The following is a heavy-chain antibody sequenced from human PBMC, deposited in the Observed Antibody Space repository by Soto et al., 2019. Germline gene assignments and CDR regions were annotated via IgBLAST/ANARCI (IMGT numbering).Heavy chain of an antibody. CDR2: ISGSGGST. Sequence: SLRLSCAASGFTFSSYAMSWVRQAPGKGLEWVSAISGSGGSTYYADSVKGRFTISRDNSKNTLYLQMNSLRAEDTAVYYCAKDVEYYYGSGSYYWGNNWFDPWGQGTLVTVSS. V-gene: IGHV3-23*01. CDR1: GFTFSSYA. J-gene: IGHJ5*02. CDR3: AKDVEYYYGSGSYYWGNNWFDP. D-gene: IGHD3-10*01.